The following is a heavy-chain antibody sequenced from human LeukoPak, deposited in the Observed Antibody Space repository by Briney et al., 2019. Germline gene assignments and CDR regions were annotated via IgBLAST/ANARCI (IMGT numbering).Heavy chain of an antibody. CDR3: ARQSSLVTGITAFDY. CDR1: GYSFSTYW. CDR2: IYPRDSDA. Sequence: GESLKISCKGSGYSFSTYWIGWVRQMPGRDLEWMGVIYPRDSDARISPSFQGQVAISVDTSIATAFLQWSSLKASDTAIYYCARQSSLVTGITAFDYWGQGTLVTVSS. V-gene: IGHV5-51*01. J-gene: IGHJ4*02. D-gene: IGHD2-21*02.